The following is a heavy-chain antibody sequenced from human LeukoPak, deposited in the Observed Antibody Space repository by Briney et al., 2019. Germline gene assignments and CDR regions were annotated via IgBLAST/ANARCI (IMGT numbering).Heavy chain of an antibody. J-gene: IGHJ4*02. CDR1: GGSISSYY. CDR2: IHPSGST. Sequence: PSETLSLTCTVSGGSISSYYWSCIRQPPGKGLEWIGYIHPSGSTNYNPSLKSRVTISVDTSRNQFSLNLRSVTAADTAVYFCARRNYGDYDHYFDYWGQGILVTVSS. D-gene: IGHD4-17*01. V-gene: IGHV4-59*08. CDR3: ARRNYGDYDHYFDY.